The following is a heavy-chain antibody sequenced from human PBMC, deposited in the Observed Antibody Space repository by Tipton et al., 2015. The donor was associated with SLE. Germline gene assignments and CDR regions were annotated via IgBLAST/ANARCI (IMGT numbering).Heavy chain of an antibody. CDR1: GGSINAYS. Sequence: TLSLTCTLSGGSINAYSWSWIRQPPGRGLELIGYIYYNGNTNYSPSLKSRVTISINTSKTQFSLKLTSVTAADTAVYFCARELHDSTGYHNWFDPWGQGTLVTVSS. J-gene: IGHJ5*02. CDR2: IYYNGNT. D-gene: IGHD3-22*01. CDR3: ARELHDSTGYHNWFDP. V-gene: IGHV4-59*01.